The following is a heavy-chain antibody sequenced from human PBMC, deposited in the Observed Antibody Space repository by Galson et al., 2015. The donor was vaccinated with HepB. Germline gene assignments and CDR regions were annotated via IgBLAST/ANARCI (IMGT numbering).Heavy chain of an antibody. CDR2: FDPEDGET. D-gene: IGHD6-13*01. Sequence: SVKVSGKVSGYTLTELSMHWVRQAPGKGLEWMGGFDPEDGETIYAQKFQGRVTMTEDTSTDTAYMELSSLRPEDTAVYYCATGRAAAGTGDFDYWGQGTLVTVSS. V-gene: IGHV1-24*01. CDR1: GYTLTELS. CDR3: ATGRAAAGTGDFDY. J-gene: IGHJ4*02.